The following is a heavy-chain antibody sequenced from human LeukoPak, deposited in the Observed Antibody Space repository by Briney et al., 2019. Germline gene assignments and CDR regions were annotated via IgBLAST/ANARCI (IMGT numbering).Heavy chain of an antibody. V-gene: IGHV7-4-1*02. CDR3: ARMAVAGILGYYYYYYMDV. CDR2: INTNTGNP. J-gene: IGHJ6*03. D-gene: IGHD6-19*01. CDR1: GYTFTSYA. Sequence: ASVKVSCKASGYTFTSYAMNWVRQAPGQGLEWMGWINTNTGNPTYAQGFTGRFVFSLDTSVSTAYLQISSLKAEDTAVYYCARMAVAGILGYYYYYYMDVWGKGTTVTVS.